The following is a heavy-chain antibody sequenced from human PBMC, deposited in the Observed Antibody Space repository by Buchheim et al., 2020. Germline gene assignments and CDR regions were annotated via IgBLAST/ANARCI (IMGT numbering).Heavy chain of an antibody. V-gene: IGHV1-2*02. Sequence: QVQLVQSGAEVKKPGASVKVSCKASGYTFTSYGISWVRQAPGQGLEWMGWINPNSGGTNYAQKFQGRVTMTRDTSISTAYMELSRLRSDDTAVYYCARDRRSGWYSYYYGMDVWGQGTT. J-gene: IGHJ6*02. CDR3: ARDRRSGWYSYYYGMDV. CDR2: INPNSGGT. CDR1: GYTFTSYG. D-gene: IGHD6-19*01.